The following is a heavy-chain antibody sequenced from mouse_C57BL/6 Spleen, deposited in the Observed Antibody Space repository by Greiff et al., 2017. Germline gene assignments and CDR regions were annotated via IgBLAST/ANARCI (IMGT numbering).Heavy chain of an antibody. Sequence: QVTLKESGPELVKPGASVKISCKASGYAFSSSWMNWVKQRPGKGLEWIGRIYPGDGDTNYNGKFKGKATLTADKSSSTAYMQLSSLTSDDAAVYFCARSSSNWYFDVWGTGTTVTVSS. D-gene: IGHD1-1*01. CDR2: IYPGDGDT. J-gene: IGHJ1*03. CDR1: GYAFSSSW. V-gene: IGHV1-82*01. CDR3: ARSSSNWYFDV.